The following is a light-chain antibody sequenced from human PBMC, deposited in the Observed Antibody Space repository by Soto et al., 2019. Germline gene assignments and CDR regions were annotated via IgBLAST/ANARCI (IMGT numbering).Light chain of an antibody. V-gene: IGLV2-14*01. Sequence: QSAVAQPASVSGSPGKSITISCTGTSSDVGGYNYVSWYQQHTCKAPKLMIYAVTDRPSGVSSRFSVSKSGNTASLTISGLRAEDEADYYFSSYTSSSTLVATGTK. CDR2: AVT. CDR3: SSYTSSSTL. CDR1: SSDVGGYNY. J-gene: IGLJ1*01.